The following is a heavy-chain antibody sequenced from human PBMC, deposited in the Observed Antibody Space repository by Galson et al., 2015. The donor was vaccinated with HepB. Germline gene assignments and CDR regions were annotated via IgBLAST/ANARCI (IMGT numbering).Heavy chain of an antibody. D-gene: IGHD3-10*01. CDR2: IDPSDSYT. J-gene: IGHJ5*02. CDR3: ASFTMVRGGTNWFDP. CDR1: GYSFTSYW. Sequence: QSGAEVKKPGESLRISCKGSGYSFTSYWISWVRQMPGKGLEWMGRIDPSDSYTNYSPSFQGHVTISADKSISTAYLQWSSLKASDTAMYYCASFTMVRGGTNWFDPWGQGTLVTVSS. V-gene: IGHV5-10-1*01.